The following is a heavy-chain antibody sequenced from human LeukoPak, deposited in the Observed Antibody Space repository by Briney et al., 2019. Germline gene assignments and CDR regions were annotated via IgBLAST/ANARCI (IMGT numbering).Heavy chain of an antibody. J-gene: IGHJ5*02. D-gene: IGHD6-25*01. Sequence: PGGSLRLSCAASGFTFSSYSMNWVRKAPGKGLEWVSYISSSSSTIYYADSVKGRFTISRDNAKNSLCLQMNSLRVEDTAVYYCAREPAAAGKNWFDPWGQGTLVTVSS. CDR2: ISSSSSTI. CDR1: GFTFSSYS. CDR3: AREPAAAGKNWFDP. V-gene: IGHV3-48*04.